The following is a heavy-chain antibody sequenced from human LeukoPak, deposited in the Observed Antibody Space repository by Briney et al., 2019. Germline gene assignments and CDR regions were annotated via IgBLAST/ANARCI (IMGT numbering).Heavy chain of an antibody. D-gene: IGHD3-16*01. CDR3: AKDKGASGYYFDY. CDR2: ISGSGGST. V-gene: IGHV3-23*01. J-gene: IGHJ4*02. CDR1: GFTFSSYG. Sequence: GGSLRLSCVASGFTFSSYGMSWVRQAPGKGLEWVSAISGSGGSTYYADSVKGRFTISRDNSKNTLYLQMNSLRAEDTAVYYCAKDKGASGYYFDYWGQGTLVTVSS.